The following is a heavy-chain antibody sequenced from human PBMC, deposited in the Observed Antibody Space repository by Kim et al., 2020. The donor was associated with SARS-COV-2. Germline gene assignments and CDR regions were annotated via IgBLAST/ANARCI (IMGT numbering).Heavy chain of an antibody. CDR2: ISSSSSYI. V-gene: IGHV3-21*01. Sequence: GGSLRLSCAASGFTFSSYSMNWVRQAPGKGLEWVSLISSSSSYIYYADSVKGRFTISRDNAKNSLYLQMNSLRAEDTAVYYCAREEVAVAVYWGQGTLVTVSS. CDR1: GFTFSSYS. J-gene: IGHJ4*02. CDR3: AREEVAVAVY. D-gene: IGHD6-19*01.